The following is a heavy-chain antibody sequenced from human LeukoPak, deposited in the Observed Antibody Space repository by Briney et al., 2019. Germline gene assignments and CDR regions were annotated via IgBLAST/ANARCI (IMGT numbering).Heavy chain of an antibody. D-gene: IGHD6-13*01. J-gene: IGHJ4*02. CDR3: ARLRAAAGT. CDR1: GGSISSSSYY. Sequence: SETLSLTCTVSGGSISSSSYYWGWIRQPPGKGLEWIGSIYYSGSTYYNPSLKSRVTISVDTSKNQFSLKLSSVTAADTAVYYCARLRAAAGTWGQGTLVTVSS. CDR2: IYYSGST. V-gene: IGHV4-39*01.